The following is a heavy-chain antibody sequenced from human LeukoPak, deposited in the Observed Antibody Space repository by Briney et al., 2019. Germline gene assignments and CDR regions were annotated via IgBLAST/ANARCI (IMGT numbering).Heavy chain of an antibody. CDR3: ARDSRVYDFWSGYIYYYYYMDV. CDR2: INPNSGGT. V-gene: IGHV1-2*02. J-gene: IGHJ6*03. Sequence: ASVKVSCKASGYTFTGYYMHWVRQAPGQGLEWMGWINPNSGGTNYAQKFQGRVTMTRDTSTTTVYMELSSLRSEDTAVYYCARDSRVYDFWSGYIYYYYYMDVWGKGTTVTVSS. D-gene: IGHD3-3*01. CDR1: GYTFTGYY.